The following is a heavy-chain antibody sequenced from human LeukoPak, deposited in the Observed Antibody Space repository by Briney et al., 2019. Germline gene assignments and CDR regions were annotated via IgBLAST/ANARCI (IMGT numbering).Heavy chain of an antibody. J-gene: IGHJ4*02. CDR3: AKYDYGDSPILTYFDY. CDR1: GFTFSSYG. CDR2: IRYDGSNK. D-gene: IGHD4-17*01. V-gene: IGHV3-30*02. Sequence: QTGGSLRLSCAASGFTFSSYGMHWVRQAPGEGLEWVAFIRYDGSNKYYADSVKGRFTISRDNSKNTLYLQMNSLRAEDTAIYYCAKYDYGDSPILTYFDYWGQGTLATVSS.